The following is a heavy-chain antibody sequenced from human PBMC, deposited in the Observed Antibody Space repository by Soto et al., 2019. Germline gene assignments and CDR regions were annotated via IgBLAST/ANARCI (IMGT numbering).Heavy chain of an antibody. V-gene: IGHV1-69*13. CDR3: ARDRRVSGNSRAGFDY. J-gene: IGHJ4*02. D-gene: IGHD3-3*01. CDR2: IIPIFGTA. Sequence: ASVKVSCKASGGTFSSYAISWVRQAPGQGFEWMGGIIPIFGTANYAQKFQGRVTITADESTSTAYMELSSLRSEDTAVYYCARDRRVSGNSRAGFDYWGQGTLVTVSS. CDR1: GGTFSSYA.